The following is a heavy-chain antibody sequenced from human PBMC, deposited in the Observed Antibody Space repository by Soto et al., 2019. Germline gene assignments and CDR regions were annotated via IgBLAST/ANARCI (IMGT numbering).Heavy chain of an antibody. D-gene: IGHD1-26*01. CDR1: GFTFSDYY. CDR2: ISYSYSGI. V-gene: IGHV3-11*01. Sequence: QVQLVESGRGLVKPGGTLRLSCAASGFTFSDYYMSWIHQAPRTGLEWISYISYSYSGISYSDSVKGRVTISRDNAKNSLYLQMNSLSAEDTAMYYCVRKRHYFPTDWGQGTMVTVSS. J-gene: IGHJ3*01. CDR3: VRKRHYFPTD.